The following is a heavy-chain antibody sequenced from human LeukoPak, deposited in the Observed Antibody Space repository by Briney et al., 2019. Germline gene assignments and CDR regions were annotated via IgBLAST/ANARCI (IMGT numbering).Heavy chain of an antibody. J-gene: IGHJ6*02. V-gene: IGHV5-51*01. CDR3: ARHRSGAWNQGMDV. CDR1: GYTFTNYW. CDR2: VYPGDSDT. D-gene: IGHD1-1*01. Sequence: GESLKISCKGSGYTFTNYWVGWVRQLPGKGQEWMGIVYPGDSDTRYSPSMQGQITISADKSNTTAYLQWSSLKASDTAIYYCARHRSGAWNQGMDVWGRGTTVTVSS.